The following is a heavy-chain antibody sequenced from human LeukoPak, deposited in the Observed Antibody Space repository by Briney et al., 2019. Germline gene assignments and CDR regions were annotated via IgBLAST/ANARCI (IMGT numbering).Heavy chain of an antibody. Sequence: PGGSLRLSCAASGFTFSSYSMNWVRQAPGKGLEWGSSISSSSSYIYYADSVKGRFTISRDNAKNSLYLQMNSLRAEDTAVYYCARPKYYDILAGRGRNWYFDLWGRGTLVTVSS. CDR1: GFTFSSYS. CDR2: ISSSSSYI. J-gene: IGHJ2*01. D-gene: IGHD3-9*01. CDR3: ARPKYYDILAGRGRNWYFDL. V-gene: IGHV3-21*01.